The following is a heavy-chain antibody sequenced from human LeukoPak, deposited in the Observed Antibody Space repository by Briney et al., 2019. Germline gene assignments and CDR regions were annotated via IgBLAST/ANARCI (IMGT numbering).Heavy chain of an antibody. Sequence: GGSLRLSCAASGFTFSTYALNWVRQAPGKGLEWVSSINSSGNQKFYAASVKGRFTISRDNAKNTLYLQMNSLRAEDTAVYYCVKEGEVEGLDYWGQGTLVTVSS. CDR1: GFTFSTYA. J-gene: IGHJ4*02. D-gene: IGHD3-10*01. V-gene: IGHV3-21*04. CDR2: INSSGNQK. CDR3: VKEGEVEGLDY.